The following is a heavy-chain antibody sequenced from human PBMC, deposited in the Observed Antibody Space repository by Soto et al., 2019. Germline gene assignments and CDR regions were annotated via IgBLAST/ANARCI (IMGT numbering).Heavy chain of an antibody. Sequence: SETLSLTCTVSGGSISSGGYYWCWIRQHPGKGLEWIGYIYYSGRTYYNPSLKSRVTISVDTSKNQFSLKLSTVTAADTSVYYCANISTNGYYYYYIYILGKGTTVTVS. V-gene: IGHV4-31*03. J-gene: IGHJ6*03. D-gene: IGHD5-12*01. CDR2: IYYSGRT. CDR3: ANISTNGYYYYYIYI. CDR1: GGSISSGGYY.